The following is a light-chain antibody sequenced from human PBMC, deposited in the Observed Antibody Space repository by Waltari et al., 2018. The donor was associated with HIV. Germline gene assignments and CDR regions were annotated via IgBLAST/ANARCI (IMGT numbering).Light chain of an antibody. Sequence: DLQLTQSPSFLSASVGDRVTITCLASQGISSYLAWYQQKPGKAPKLLIYAASTLQSGVPSRFSGSGSGTEFTHTISSLQPEDFATYYCQQLNSYPLFGGGTKVEIK. J-gene: IGKJ4*01. V-gene: IGKV1-9*01. CDR2: AAS. CDR3: QQLNSYPL. CDR1: QGISSY.